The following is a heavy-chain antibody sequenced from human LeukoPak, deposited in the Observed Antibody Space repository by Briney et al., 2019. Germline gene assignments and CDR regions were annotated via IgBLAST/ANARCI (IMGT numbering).Heavy chain of an antibody. CDR1: GGSIRSGTDY. V-gene: IGHV4-61*02. D-gene: IGHD3-10*01. CDR2: IYMSGST. CDR3: ARGGPQGGFGELLYYFDY. J-gene: IGHJ4*02. Sequence: SETLSLTCSVSGGSIRSGTDYWSWVRQPAGKGLEWIGRIYMSGSTDYNPSFKSRVTMSVDTSKNQLSLKLRSVTAADTAVYYCARGGPQGGFGELLYYFDYWGQGTLVTVSS.